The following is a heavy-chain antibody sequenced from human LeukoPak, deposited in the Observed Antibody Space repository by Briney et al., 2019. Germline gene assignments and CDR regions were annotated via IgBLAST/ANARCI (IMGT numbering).Heavy chain of an antibody. Sequence: VASVKVSCKASGYTFTGYYMHWVRRAPGQGLEWMGWINPNSGGTNYAQKFQGRVTMTRDTSISTAYMELSRLRSDDTAVYYCARPPQQWLLDWFDPWGQGTLVTVSS. CDR3: ARPPQQWLLDWFDP. D-gene: IGHD6-19*01. J-gene: IGHJ5*02. CDR2: INPNSGGT. V-gene: IGHV1-2*02. CDR1: GYTFTGYY.